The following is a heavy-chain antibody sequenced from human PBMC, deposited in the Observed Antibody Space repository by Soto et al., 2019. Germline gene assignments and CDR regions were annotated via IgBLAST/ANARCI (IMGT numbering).Heavy chain of an antibody. V-gene: IGHV3-7*04. D-gene: IGHD3-10*01. CDR2: IQQDGSEI. CDR3: ARSSGWTGDY. CDR1: GFTFSNYW. Sequence: EVQLVESGGGLVQPGGSLRLSCVASGFTFSNYWMNWVRQVPGKGLEWVANIQQDGSEINYVDSVKGRFTISRDNAQNSLHLQMHSLGAADSAVYYCARSSGWTGDYWGQGILVTVSS. J-gene: IGHJ4*02.